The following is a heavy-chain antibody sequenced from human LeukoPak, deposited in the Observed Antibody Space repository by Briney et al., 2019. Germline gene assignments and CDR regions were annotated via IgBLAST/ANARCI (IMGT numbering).Heavy chain of an antibody. CDR2: MNPKSGST. CDR3: ARGLSPIEVTDAFDI. J-gene: IGHJ3*02. CDR1: GYTFTAHD. D-gene: IGHD5-18*01. V-gene: IGHV1-8*03. Sequence: ASVTVSCKTSGYTFTAHDIFWVRQAAGQGLEWMGWMNPKSGSTAYAQKVQGRVTITADKSTSTAYMELSSLRSEDTAVYYCARGLSPIEVTDAFDIWGQGTMVTVSS.